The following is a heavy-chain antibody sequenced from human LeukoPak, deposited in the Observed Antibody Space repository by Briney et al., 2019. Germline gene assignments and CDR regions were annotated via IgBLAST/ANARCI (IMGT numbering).Heavy chain of an antibody. D-gene: IGHD6-19*01. CDR1: GFTVSSNY. J-gene: IGHJ4*02. Sequence: GGSLRLSCAASGFTVSSNYMSWVRQALGKGLEWVSVIYSGGSTYYADSVKGRFTISRDNSKNTLYLQMNSLRAEDTAVYYCARDAAGGWYDYWGQGALVTVSS. V-gene: IGHV3-66*01. CDR2: IYSGGST. CDR3: ARDAAGGWYDY.